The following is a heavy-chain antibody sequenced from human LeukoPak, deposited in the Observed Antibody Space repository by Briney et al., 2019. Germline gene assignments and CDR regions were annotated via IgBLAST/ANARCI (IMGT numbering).Heavy chain of an antibody. CDR3: ARDYYDSSGYFPDAFDI. CDR2: ISSSSSYI. V-gene: IGHV3-21*01. Sequence: GGSLRLSCAASGFXFSSYSINWVRQAPGKGLEWVSSISSSSSYIYYADSVKGRFTISRDNAKNSLYLQMNSLRAEDTAVYYCARDYYDSSGYFPDAFDIWGQGTMVTVSS. D-gene: IGHD3-22*01. J-gene: IGHJ3*02. CDR1: GFXFSSYS.